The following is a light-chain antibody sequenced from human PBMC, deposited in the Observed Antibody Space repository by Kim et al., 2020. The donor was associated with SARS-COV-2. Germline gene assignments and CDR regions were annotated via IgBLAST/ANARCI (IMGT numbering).Light chain of an antibody. CDR3: QSYDSVLSGYV. Sequence: QTFTISCTGDSSNVGTGYDVHWFPQLPGTAPKLLIYGDKNRPSGVPDRFSGSKSANSASLAIAGLQAEDEADYYCQSYDSVLSGYVFGSGTKVTVL. V-gene: IGLV1-40*01. J-gene: IGLJ1*01. CDR1: SSNVGTGYD. CDR2: GDK.